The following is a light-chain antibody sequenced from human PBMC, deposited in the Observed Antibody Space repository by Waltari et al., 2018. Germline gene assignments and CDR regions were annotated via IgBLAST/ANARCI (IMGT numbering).Light chain of an antibody. CDR1: SSNIGHNS. Sequence: QSVLTQPPSVSAAPGQRVTISCSGGSSNIGHNSVSWYRQFPGTAPKLLIYENSERPSVIPGRFSGSKSGTSATLDITGLQAGDEADYYCGTWDSSLSGAVFGGGTHLTVL. V-gene: IGLV1-51*02. J-gene: IGLJ7*01. CDR3: GTWDSSLSGAV. CDR2: ENS.